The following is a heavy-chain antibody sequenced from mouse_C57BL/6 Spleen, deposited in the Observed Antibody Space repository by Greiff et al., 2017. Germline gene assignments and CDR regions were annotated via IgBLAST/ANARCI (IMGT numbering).Heavy chain of an antibody. D-gene: IGHD2-13*01. J-gene: IGHJ3*01. Sequence: QVKLQQPGTDLVKPGASVKLSCKASGYTFTSSWMTWVKQRPGQGLEWIGNINPSNGGTNYNEKFKSKATLTADKSSSTACMQLSSLTSEDSAVFYCAIGDYGFADWGKGTLVTVSA. V-gene: IGHV1-53*01. CDR1: GYTFTSSW. CDR2: INPSNGGT. CDR3: AIGDYGFAD.